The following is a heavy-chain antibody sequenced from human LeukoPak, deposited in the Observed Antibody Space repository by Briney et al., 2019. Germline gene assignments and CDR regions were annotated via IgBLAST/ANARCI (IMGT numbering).Heavy chain of an antibody. V-gene: IGHV4-39*01. CDR1: GGSISSSSYY. J-gene: IGHJ4*02. Sequence: SETLSLTCTVSGGSISSSSYYWGWIRQPPGKGLEWIGSIYYSGSTYYNPSLKSRVTISVDTSKNQFSLKLSSVTAADTAVYYCARVPSHYDSSGSQDYWGQGTLVTVSS. CDR3: ARVPSHYDSSGSQDY. D-gene: IGHD3-22*01. CDR2: IYYSGST.